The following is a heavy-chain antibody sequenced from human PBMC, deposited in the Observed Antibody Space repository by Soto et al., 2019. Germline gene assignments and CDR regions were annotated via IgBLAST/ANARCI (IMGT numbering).Heavy chain of an antibody. J-gene: IGHJ4*02. CDR1: GFTFSSYA. Sequence: GGSLRLSCAASGFTFSSYAMSWVRQAPGKGLEWVSAISGSGGSTYYADSVKGRSTISRDNSKNTLYLQMNSLRAEDTAVYYCAKDLMMDYYDSSGYYYDYWGQGTLVTVSS. CDR3: AKDLMMDYYDSSGYYYDY. CDR2: ISGSGGST. D-gene: IGHD3-22*01. V-gene: IGHV3-23*01.